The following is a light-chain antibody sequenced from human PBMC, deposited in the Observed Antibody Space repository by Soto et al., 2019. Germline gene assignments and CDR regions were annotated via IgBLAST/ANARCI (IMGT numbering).Light chain of an antibody. J-gene: IGKJ2*01. Sequence: DIQMTQSPSTLSASVGDRVTITCRASQSVSSWLAWYQQRPGKAPKLLIYDASSLESGVPSRFSGSGSGTEFTLTISSLQPDDFATYYCHQYNSYSPTFGQGTKLEIQ. CDR1: QSVSSW. CDR3: HQYNSYSPT. V-gene: IGKV1-5*01. CDR2: DAS.